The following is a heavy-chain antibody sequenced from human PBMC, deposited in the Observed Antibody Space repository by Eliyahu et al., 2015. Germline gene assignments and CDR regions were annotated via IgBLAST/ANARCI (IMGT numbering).Heavy chain of an antibody. Sequence: EVQFLESGGGLVQPGGFLRLSCXASGSTFSTYGMSWVRQAPGKGLEWVSTISASGSNTFYADSVKGRFTISRDNSKNTLYLQMNSLRAEDTAVYYCAKWACSDGSCYHFDYWGQGTLVTVSS. J-gene: IGHJ4*02. CDR3: AKWACSDGSCYHFDY. V-gene: IGHV3-23*01. CDR1: GSTFSTYG. D-gene: IGHD2-15*01. CDR2: ISASGSNT.